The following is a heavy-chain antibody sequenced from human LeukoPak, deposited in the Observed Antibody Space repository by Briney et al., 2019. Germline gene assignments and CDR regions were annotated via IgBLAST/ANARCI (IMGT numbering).Heavy chain of an antibody. Sequence: GSSMKFSCKASGGTFSSYAINWVRQATGHGLEWLGGIIPIFGPANYAQKFQGRVKITADESTSTAYMELSSLRSEDTAVFYCAREAVTTDGFDIWGQGTMVIVSS. D-gene: IGHD4-17*01. CDR3: AREAVTTDGFDI. CDR2: IIPIFGPA. V-gene: IGHV1-69*13. J-gene: IGHJ3*02. CDR1: GGTFSSYA.